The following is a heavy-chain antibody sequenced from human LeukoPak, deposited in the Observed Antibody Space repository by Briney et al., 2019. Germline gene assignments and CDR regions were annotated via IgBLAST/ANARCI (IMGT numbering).Heavy chain of an antibody. J-gene: IGHJ4*02. V-gene: IGHV3-15*01. CDR3: TTAFMTTVTTFDY. Sequence: GGSLRLSCAASGFTFSNAWMSWVRQAPGKGLEWVGRIKSKTDGGTTDYAAPVKGRFTISRDDSKNTLYLQMNSLKTEDTAVYYCTTAFMTTVTTFDYWGQGTLVTVSS. CDR2: IKSKTDGGTT. D-gene: IGHD4-17*01. CDR1: GFTFSNAW.